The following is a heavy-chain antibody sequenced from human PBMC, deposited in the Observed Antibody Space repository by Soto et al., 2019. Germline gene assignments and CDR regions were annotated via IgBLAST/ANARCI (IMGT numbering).Heavy chain of an antibody. J-gene: IGHJ5*02. CDR2: IYSDDDK. V-gene: IGHV2-5*02. Sequence: QITLKESGPTLVKPTQTLTLTCTFSGISLSTSGVGVGWIRQPPGKALEWLALIYSDDDKRYSPSLKSRLTIPNDPSKNQVVLTMTNMDPVYTATYSCSHTDCISTSCSHPNNWFDPWGQGTLVTVSS. D-gene: IGHD2-2*01. CDR1: GISLSTSGVG. CDR3: SHTDCISTSCSHPNNWFDP.